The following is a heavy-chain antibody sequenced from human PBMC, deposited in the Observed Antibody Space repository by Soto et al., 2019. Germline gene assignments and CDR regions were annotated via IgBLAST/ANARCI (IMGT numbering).Heavy chain of an antibody. CDR1: GGSISSYY. CDR2: IYYSGST. J-gene: IGHJ4*02. D-gene: IGHD4-17*01. V-gene: IGHV4-59*01. CDR3: SRGGRTVTSPFDS. Sequence: QVQLQESGPGLVKPSETLSLTCTVSGGSISSYYWSWIRQPPGKGLEWIGYIYYSGSTKYNTSLKSRVTISVDTSKKQFSLKLSSVTAADTAVYYCSRGGRTVTSPFDSWGQGTLVTVSS.